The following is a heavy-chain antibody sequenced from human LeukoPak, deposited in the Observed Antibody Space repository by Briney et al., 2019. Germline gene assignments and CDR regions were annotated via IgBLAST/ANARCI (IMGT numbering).Heavy chain of an antibody. CDR3: ARNGWYPYYFDY. J-gene: IGHJ4*02. Sequence: PSETLSLTCAVYGGSFSGYYWSWIRQPPGKGLEWIGEINHSGSTNYNPSLKSRVTISVDTSKNQFSPKLSSVTAADTAVYYCARNGWYPYYFDYWGQGTLVTVSS. D-gene: IGHD6-19*01. CDR1: GGSFSGYY. CDR2: INHSGST. V-gene: IGHV4-34*01.